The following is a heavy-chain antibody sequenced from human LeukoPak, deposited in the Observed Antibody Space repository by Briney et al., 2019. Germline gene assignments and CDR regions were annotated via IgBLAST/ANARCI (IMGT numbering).Heavy chain of an antibody. Sequence: PSETLSLTCTVSGYSISSGYYWGWIRQPPGKGLEWIGSIYHSGSTYYNPSLKSRVTISVDTSKNQFSLKLSSVTAADTAVYYCARSTSEWLRYYYYYYMDVWGKGTTVAVSS. J-gene: IGHJ6*03. CDR2: IYHSGST. D-gene: IGHD3-3*01. V-gene: IGHV4-38-2*02. CDR3: ARSTSEWLRYYYYYYMDV. CDR1: GYSISSGYY.